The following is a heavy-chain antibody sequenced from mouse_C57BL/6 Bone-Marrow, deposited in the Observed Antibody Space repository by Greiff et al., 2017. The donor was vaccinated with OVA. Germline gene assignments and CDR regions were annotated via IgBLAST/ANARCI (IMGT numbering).Heavy chain of an antibody. J-gene: IGHJ2*01. CDR2: INPNNGGT. Sequence: VQLQQSGPELVKPGASVKISCKASGYTFTDYYMNWVKQSHGKSLEWIGDINPNNGGTSYNQKFKGKATLNVDKSSSTAYMELRSLTSEDSAVYYCARAAVGTWGQGTTLTVSS. V-gene: IGHV1-26*01. D-gene: IGHD1-1*01. CDR3: ARAAVGT. CDR1: GYTFTDYY.